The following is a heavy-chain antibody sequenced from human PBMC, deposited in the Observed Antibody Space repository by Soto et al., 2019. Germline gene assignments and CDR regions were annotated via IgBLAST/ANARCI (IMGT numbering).Heavy chain of an antibody. CDR3: ARESSYSSSWYVRALRY. J-gene: IGHJ4*02. D-gene: IGHD6-13*01. CDR1: GFTFSSYS. CDR2: ISSSSSYI. Sequence: EVQLVESGGGLVKPGGSLRLSCAASGFTFSSYSMNWVRQAPGKGLEWVSSISSSSSYIYYADSVKGRFTISRDNAKNSLYLQMNSRRAEDTAVYYCARESSYSSSWYVRALRYWGQGTLVTVSS. V-gene: IGHV3-21*01.